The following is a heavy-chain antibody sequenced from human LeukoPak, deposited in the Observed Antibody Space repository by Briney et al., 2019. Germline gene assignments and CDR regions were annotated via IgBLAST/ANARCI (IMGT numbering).Heavy chain of an antibody. V-gene: IGHV3-23*01. J-gene: IGHJ3*02. D-gene: IGHD2-2*01. Sequence: GGALRVSCAASGFTFSSYAMSRVCQALGKGLEWVSAISGSGGRTYYADSVKGRFTISRDKSKNALYLQMNSLRDEDTAVYYCAKDGGPPDCSSTSCYPDDAFDIWDQGTMVTVSS. CDR1: GFTFSSYA. CDR3: AKDGGPPDCSSTSCYPDDAFDI. CDR2: ISGSGGRT.